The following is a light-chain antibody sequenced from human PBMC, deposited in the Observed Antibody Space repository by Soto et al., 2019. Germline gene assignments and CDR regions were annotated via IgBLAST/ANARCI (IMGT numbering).Light chain of an antibody. CDR2: GAS. V-gene: IGKV3-20*01. J-gene: IGKJ3*01. CDR1: QSVSSNS. CDR3: QLYGTSPGFT. Sequence: EIVLTQSPGTLSLSPGERATLSCRASQSVSSNSLAWYQQKPGQAPRLLIYGASSRATGIPDRFSGSGSGTDFALTISRLEPEDFAVYSCQLYGTSPGFTFGHGTKVDI.